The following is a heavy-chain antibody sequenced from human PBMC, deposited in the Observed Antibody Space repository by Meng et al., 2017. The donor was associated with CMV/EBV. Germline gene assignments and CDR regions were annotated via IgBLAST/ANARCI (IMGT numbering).Heavy chain of an antibody. CDR2: ISGSGGST. D-gene: IGHD6-19*01. Sequence: GESLKISCAASGFTFSHYDMHWVRQAPGKGLEWVSAISGSGGSTYYADSVKGRFTISRDNSKNTLYLQMNSLRAEDTAVYYCAKDQWDYWGQGTLVTVSS. V-gene: IGHV3-23*01. J-gene: IGHJ4*02. CDR3: AKDQWDY. CDR1: GFTFSHYD.